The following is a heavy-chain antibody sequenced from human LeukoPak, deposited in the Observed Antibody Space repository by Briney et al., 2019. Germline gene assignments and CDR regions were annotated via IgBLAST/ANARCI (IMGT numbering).Heavy chain of an antibody. Sequence: GASVKVSCKASGYTFTSYDINWVRQATGQGLEWMGWMNPNSGNTGYAQKFQGRVTMTRNTSISTAYMELSSLRSEDTAMYYCARIPYTLYSSSWYGYYYYGMDVWGQGTTVTVSS. J-gene: IGHJ6*02. CDR1: GYTFTSYD. CDR2: MNPNSGNT. D-gene: IGHD6-13*01. CDR3: ARIPYTLYSSSWYGYYYYGMDV. V-gene: IGHV1-8*01.